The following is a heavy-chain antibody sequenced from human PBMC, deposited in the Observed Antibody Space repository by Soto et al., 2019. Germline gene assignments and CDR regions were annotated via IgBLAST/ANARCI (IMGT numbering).Heavy chain of an antibody. V-gene: IGHV4-34*01. CDR2: INHSGST. CDR3: ARVAPSLGAHFDY. CDR1: GGSFSGYY. Sequence: SETLSLTCAVYGGSFSGYYCSWIRQPPGKGLEWIGEINHSGSTNYNPSLKSRVTISVDTSKNQFSLKLSSVTAADTAVYYCARVAPSLGAHFDYWGQGTLVTVSS. J-gene: IGHJ4*02. D-gene: IGHD1-26*01.